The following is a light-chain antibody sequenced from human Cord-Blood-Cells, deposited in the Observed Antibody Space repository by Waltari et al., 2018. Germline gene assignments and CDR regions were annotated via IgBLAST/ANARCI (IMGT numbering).Light chain of an antibody. V-gene: IGKV1-39*01. J-gene: IGKJ2*01. Sequence: DIHMTESPSPLSASVGDSGTITCRAGQSISSYLKWYQQKPGKAPKLLMYAASSLQSEVPSSVSGSGSGTELTLTISSLQPEDVATYYCQQRYRTPYTFGQGTKREIK. CDR2: AAS. CDR1: QSISSY. CDR3: QQRYRTPYT.